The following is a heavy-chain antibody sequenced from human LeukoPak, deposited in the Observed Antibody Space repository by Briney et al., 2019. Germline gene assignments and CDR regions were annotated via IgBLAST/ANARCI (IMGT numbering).Heavy chain of an antibody. Sequence: SETLSLTCAVYGGSFSPYYWSWIRQPPGKGLEWIGEINDSGSVNCNPSLKNRVTLSVDTSKNQFSLRLSSVAAADTAVYYCARRLVDSGASQVSDDWGQGTLVTVSS. D-gene: IGHD2-15*01. CDR2: INDSGSV. J-gene: IGHJ4*02. V-gene: IGHV4-34*01. CDR1: GGSFSPYY. CDR3: ARRLVDSGASQVSDD.